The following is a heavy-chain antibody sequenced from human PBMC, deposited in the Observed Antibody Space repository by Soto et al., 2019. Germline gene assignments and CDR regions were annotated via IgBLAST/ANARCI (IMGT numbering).Heavy chain of an antibody. D-gene: IGHD6-19*01. CDR1: GFTVSSNY. V-gene: IGHV3-53*01. Sequence: LRLSCAASGFTVSSNYMSWVRQAPGKGLEWVSVIYSGGSTYCADSVKGRFTISRDNSKNTLYLQMNSLRAEDTAVYYCASGPISGWYPDYYYYGMDVWGQGTTVTVSS. CDR2: IYSGGST. CDR3: ASGPISGWYPDYYYYGMDV. J-gene: IGHJ6*02.